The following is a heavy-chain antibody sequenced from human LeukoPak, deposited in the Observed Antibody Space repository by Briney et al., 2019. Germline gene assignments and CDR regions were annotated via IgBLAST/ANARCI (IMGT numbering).Heavy chain of an antibody. D-gene: IGHD3-10*01. CDR2: ISDSGGRT. Sequence: GGSLRLSCAALGITLSNYGMTWVRQAPGKGLEWVAGISDSGGRTKYADSVKGRFTISRDDAKNSLYLQMNSLRAEDTAVYYCARGITMANWGQGTLVTVSS. V-gene: IGHV3-23*01. CDR3: ARGITMAN. J-gene: IGHJ4*02. CDR1: GITLSNYG.